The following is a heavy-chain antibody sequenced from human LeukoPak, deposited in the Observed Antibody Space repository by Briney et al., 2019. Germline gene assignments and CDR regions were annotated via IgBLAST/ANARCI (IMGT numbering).Heavy chain of an antibody. CDR2: IYSGGST. J-gene: IGHJ6*03. CDR3: AKVRYGSGSYSTVYYYYMDV. V-gene: IGHV3-53*01. D-gene: IGHD3-10*01. Sequence: GGSLRLSCAASGFTVSSNYMSWVRQAPGKGLEWVSVIYSGGSTYYADSVKGRFTISRDNSKNTLYLQMNSLRAEDTAVYYCAKVRYGSGSYSTVYYYYMDVWGKGTTVTISS. CDR1: GFTVSSNY.